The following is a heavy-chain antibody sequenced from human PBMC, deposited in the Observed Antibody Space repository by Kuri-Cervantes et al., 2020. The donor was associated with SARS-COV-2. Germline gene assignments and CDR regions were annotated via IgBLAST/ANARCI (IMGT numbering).Heavy chain of an antibody. CDR3: AKDRVGVHDF. CDR1: GFNFSRTD. D-gene: IGHD2-21*01. CDR2: ISNDGKNK. J-gene: IGHJ4*02. Sequence: GGSLRLSCAASGFNFSRTDMNWVRQAPGKGLEWVAVISNDGKNKKCIASGKGRFTISRDNSQNTLYLQMKSLTSEDTAMYYCAKDRVGVHDFWGQGTLVTVSS. V-gene: IGHV3-30*18.